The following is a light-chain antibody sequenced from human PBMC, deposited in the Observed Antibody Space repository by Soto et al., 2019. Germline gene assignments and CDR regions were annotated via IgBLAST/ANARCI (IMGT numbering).Light chain of an antibody. V-gene: IGLV2-14*01. CDR3: NSYTSSSTFV. J-gene: IGLJ1*01. Sequence: QSALTQPASVSGSPGQSITISCTGTSSDVGGYNYVSWYQQHPGKAPKLLIYEVSNRPSGVSNRFSGSRTGNTASRTISGLQAEDEAEYYCNSYTSSSTFVFGTGTKVTVL. CDR2: EVS. CDR1: SSDVGGYNY.